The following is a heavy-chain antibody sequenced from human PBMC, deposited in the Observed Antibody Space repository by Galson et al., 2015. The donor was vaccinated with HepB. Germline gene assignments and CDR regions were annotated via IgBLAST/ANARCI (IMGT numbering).Heavy chain of an antibody. Sequence: SLRLSCAASGRTFSDSWMNWVRQAPGKGLVWVSRMNGDGSNVAYADSVKGRFTISRDNGKKTLFLHMSSLRAEDTGVYYCARGHRTNFGVVYFYMDVWGIGTTVIVS. D-gene: IGHD3-3*01. V-gene: IGHV3-74*01. CDR1: GRTFSDSW. J-gene: IGHJ6*03. CDR3: ARGHRTNFGVVYFYMDV. CDR2: MNGDGSNV.